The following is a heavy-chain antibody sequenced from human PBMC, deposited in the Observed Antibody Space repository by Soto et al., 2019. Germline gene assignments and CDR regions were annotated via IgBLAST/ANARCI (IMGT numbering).Heavy chain of an antibody. Sequence: PSETLSLTCTVSGGSISSNYWSWIRQPPGQGLEWIGYIYYSGSTNYNPSLKSRVTISVDTSKNQFSLKLSSVTAADTAVYYCARGGWKLFDYWGQGTLVTVSS. CDR1: GGSISSNY. J-gene: IGHJ4*02. CDR2: IYYSGST. V-gene: IGHV4-59*01. CDR3: ARGGWKLFDY. D-gene: IGHD6-19*01.